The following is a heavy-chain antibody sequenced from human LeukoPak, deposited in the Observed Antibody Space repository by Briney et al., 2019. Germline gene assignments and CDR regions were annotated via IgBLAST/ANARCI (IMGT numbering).Heavy chain of an antibody. CDR2: IDSGSDDI. J-gene: IGHJ4*02. V-gene: IGHV3-21*05. D-gene: IGHD2-2*01. CDR3: ARDTYQPSLIDD. Sequence: PGGSLSLSCAASGLTFSLYAMNWVRQAPGKGLEWVSYIDSGSDDILYADSVRGRLTITRDNAKNTLYLQMKSLRAEETAVYYCARDTYQPSLIDDWGQGTLVAVSS. CDR1: GLTFSLYA.